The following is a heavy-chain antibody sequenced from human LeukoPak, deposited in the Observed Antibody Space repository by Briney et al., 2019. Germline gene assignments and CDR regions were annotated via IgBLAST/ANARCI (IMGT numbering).Heavy chain of an antibody. CDR2: IYPGDSDT. Sequence: GESLKISCKGSGYSFTSYWIGWVRQMPGKGLEWMGIIYPGDSDTRYSPSFQGQVTISADKSISTAYLQWSSLEASDTAMYYCARKYYDILTGYSPGDAFDIWGQGTMVTVSS. CDR1: GYSFTSYW. V-gene: IGHV5-51*01. CDR3: ARKYYDILTGYSPGDAFDI. D-gene: IGHD3-9*01. J-gene: IGHJ3*02.